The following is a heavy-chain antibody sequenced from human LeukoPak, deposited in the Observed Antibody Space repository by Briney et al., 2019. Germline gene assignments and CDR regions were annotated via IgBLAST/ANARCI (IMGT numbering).Heavy chain of an antibody. Sequence: SETLSLTCAVYGGSFSGYYWSWIRQPPGKGLEWIGEINHSGSTNYIPSLKSRVTISVDTSKNQFSLKLSSVTAADTAVYYCAREDYYDSSGFIWGQGTMVTVSS. V-gene: IGHV4-34*01. D-gene: IGHD3-22*01. CDR2: INHSGST. CDR1: GGSFSGYY. J-gene: IGHJ3*02. CDR3: AREDYYDSSGFI.